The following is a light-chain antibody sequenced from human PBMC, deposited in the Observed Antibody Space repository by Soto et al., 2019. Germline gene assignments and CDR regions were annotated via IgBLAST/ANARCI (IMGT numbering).Light chain of an antibody. Sequence: DIQMTQSPSTLSASVGDRVTITCRASQSISSWLAWYQQKPGKAPKLLIYDASSLESGVPSRFSGSGSATEFTLTINSLQPDDFATYYCQQYNSYPWTFGQGTKVEIK. CDR3: QQYNSYPWT. J-gene: IGKJ1*01. V-gene: IGKV1-5*01. CDR1: QSISSW. CDR2: DAS.